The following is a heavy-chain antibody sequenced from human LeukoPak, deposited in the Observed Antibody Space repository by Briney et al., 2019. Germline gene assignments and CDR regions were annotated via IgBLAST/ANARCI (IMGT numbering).Heavy chain of an antibody. CDR1: GFTFSSYA. V-gene: IGHV3-23*01. CDR3: AKEEVPNDF. D-gene: IGHD1-1*01. CDR2: ISRSADIT. Sequence: GGSLRLSCAASGFTFSSYAMSWVRQAPGKGLEWDSAISRSADITYYADSVKGRFTISRDISKNTLFLQMNSLRAEDTAVYYCAKEEVPNDFWGQGTLVTVSS. J-gene: IGHJ4*02.